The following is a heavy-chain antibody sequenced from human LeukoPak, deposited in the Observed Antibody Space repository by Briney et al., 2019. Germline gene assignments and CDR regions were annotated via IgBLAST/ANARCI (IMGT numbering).Heavy chain of an antibody. CDR1: GGSISSYY. D-gene: IGHD3-10*01. CDR3: ARSGVTMVRGVPIPGYYYYMDV. Sequence: SETLSLTCTVSGGSISSYYWSWIRQPAGKGLEWIGRIYTSGSTNYNPSLKSRVTMSVDTSKNQFSLKLSSVTAADTAVYYCARSGVTMVRGVPIPGYYYYMDVWGKGTTVTVSS. J-gene: IGHJ6*03. V-gene: IGHV4-4*07. CDR2: IYTSGST.